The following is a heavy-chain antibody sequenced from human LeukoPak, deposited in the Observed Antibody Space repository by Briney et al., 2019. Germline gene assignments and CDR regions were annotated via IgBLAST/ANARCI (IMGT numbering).Heavy chain of an antibody. CDR2: INPSGGGT. CDR3: ARDLSIRATAIYY. CDR1: GYTFITYY. V-gene: IGHV1-46*01. Sequence: ASVKVSCKASGYTFITYYIYWVRQAPGQGLECVGIINPSGGGTNYAQKFQGRVTVTTDMSTTTVYMELSSLTSEDTAVYYCARDLSIRATAIYYWGQGTLVTVSS. J-gene: IGHJ4*02. D-gene: IGHD5-12*01.